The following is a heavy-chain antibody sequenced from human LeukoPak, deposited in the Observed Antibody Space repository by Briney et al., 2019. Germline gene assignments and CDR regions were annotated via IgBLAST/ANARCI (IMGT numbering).Heavy chain of an antibody. CDR2: IDISGST. CDR1: GGSISSYY. Sequence: SETPSLTCTVSGGSISSYYWSWIRRPAGKGLEWIGRIDISGSTNYNPSLTSRVTMSVDTSKNQFSLKLSSMTAADTAVYYCARGASGNYHYFDYWGQGTLVTVSS. D-gene: IGHD1-26*01. V-gene: IGHV4-4*07. J-gene: IGHJ4*02. CDR3: ARGASGNYHYFDY.